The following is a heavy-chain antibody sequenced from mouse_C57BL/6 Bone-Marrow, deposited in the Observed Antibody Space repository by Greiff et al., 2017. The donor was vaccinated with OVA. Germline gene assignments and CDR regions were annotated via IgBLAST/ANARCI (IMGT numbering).Heavy chain of an antibody. D-gene: IGHD1-1*01. CDR2: IWWDADK. J-gene: IGHJ3*01. V-gene: IGHV8-8*01. Sequence: QVTLKVCGPGILQPSQTLSLTCSFSGFSLSTFGMGVGWIRPPSGKGLEWLAHIWWDADKYYNPALKSRLTISKDTSKNQVFLKIANVDTADTATYYCARMGYYGSSYSWFAYWGQGTLVTVSA. CDR3: ARMGYYGSSYSWFAY. CDR1: GFSLSTFGMG.